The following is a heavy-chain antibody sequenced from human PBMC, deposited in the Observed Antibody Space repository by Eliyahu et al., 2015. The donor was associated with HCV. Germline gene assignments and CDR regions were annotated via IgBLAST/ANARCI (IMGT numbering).Heavy chain of an antibody. J-gene: IGHJ2*01. CDR1: GGSISSSSYY. CDR2: IYYSGST. Sequence: QLQLQESGPGLVKPSETLSLTCTVSGGSISSSSYYWGXIRQPPGKGLEWIGSIYYSGSTYYNPSLKSRVTISVDTSKNQFSLKLSSVTAADTAVYYCARQVQEYDSSGYYSLRWYFDLWGRGTLVTVSS. D-gene: IGHD3-22*01. V-gene: IGHV4-39*01. CDR3: ARQVQEYDSSGYYSLRWYFDL.